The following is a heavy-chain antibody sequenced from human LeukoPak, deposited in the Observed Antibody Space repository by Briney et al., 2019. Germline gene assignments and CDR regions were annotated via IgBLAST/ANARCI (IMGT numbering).Heavy chain of an antibody. Sequence: ASAKVSCKVSGYTLTELSMHWARQAPGKGLEWMGGFDPEDGETIYAQKFQGRVTMTEDTSTDTAYMELSSLRSEDTAVYYCATPTQQLWSPFDYWGQGTLVTVSS. CDR2: FDPEDGET. CDR3: ATPTQQLWSPFDY. CDR1: GYTLTELS. J-gene: IGHJ4*02. D-gene: IGHD5-18*01. V-gene: IGHV1-24*01.